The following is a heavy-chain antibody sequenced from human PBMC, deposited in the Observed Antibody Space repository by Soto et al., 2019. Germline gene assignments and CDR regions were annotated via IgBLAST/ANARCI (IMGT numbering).Heavy chain of an antibody. D-gene: IGHD5-12*01. V-gene: IGHV4-59*01. CDR2: IYYSGST. CDR1: GGSISSYY. Sequence: PSETLSLTCTVSGGSISSYYWSWIRQPPGKGLEWIGYIYYSGSTNYNPSLKSRVTISVDTSKNQFSLKLSSVTAADTAVYYCASAYPGGYDTFDYWGQGTLVTVSS. J-gene: IGHJ4*02. CDR3: ASAYPGGYDTFDY.